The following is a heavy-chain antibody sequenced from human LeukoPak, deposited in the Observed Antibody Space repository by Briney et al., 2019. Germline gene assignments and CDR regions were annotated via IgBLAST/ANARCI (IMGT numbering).Heavy chain of an antibody. Sequence: SETLSLTCTVSGGSISSYHWSWVRQPPGKGLEWIGYVYYTGSTKYSPSLKSRLTISLDTSMNQFSQKLSSVTAADTAVYYCASLDSGKFDYWGQGTLVTVSS. J-gene: IGHJ4*02. CDR1: GGSISSYH. V-gene: IGHV4-59*01. D-gene: IGHD3-10*01. CDR3: ASLDSGKFDY. CDR2: VYYTGST.